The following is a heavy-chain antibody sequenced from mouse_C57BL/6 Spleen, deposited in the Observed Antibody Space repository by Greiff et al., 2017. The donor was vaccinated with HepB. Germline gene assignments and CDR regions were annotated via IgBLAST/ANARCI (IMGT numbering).Heavy chain of an antibody. CDR3: TGSPAWFAY. Sequence: VNLVESGAELVRPGASVTLSCKASGYTFTDYEMHWVKQTPVHGLEWIGAIDPETGGTAYNQKFKGKAILTADKSSSTAYMELRSQTSEDSAVYYCTGSPAWFAYWGQGTLVTVSA. CDR1: GYTFTDYE. CDR2: IDPETGGT. J-gene: IGHJ3*01. V-gene: IGHV1-15*01.